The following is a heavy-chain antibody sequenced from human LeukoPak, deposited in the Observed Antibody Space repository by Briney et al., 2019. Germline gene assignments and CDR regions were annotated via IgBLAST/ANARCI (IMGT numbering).Heavy chain of an antibody. CDR1: GFTFSSYA. CDR2: ISGSGGST. V-gene: IGHV3-23*01. CDR3: AREGCSGGSCYHADY. D-gene: IGHD2-15*01. Sequence: GGSLRLSCAASGFTFSSYAMSWVRQAPGKGLEWVSAISGSGGSTYYADSVKGRFTISRDNSKNTLYLQMNSLRAEDTAVYYCAREGCSGGSCYHADYWGQGTLVTVSS. J-gene: IGHJ4*02.